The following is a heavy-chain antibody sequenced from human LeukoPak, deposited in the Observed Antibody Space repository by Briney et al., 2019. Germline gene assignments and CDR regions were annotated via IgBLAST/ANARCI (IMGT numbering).Heavy chain of an antibody. CDR3: ARSYYDKAGHDY. V-gene: IGHV4-59*08. Sequence: SETLSLTCTVSGVSITAYYWTWIRQPPGKGLEWIGYIYYSGSTNYNPSLKSRVTISVDTSKNQFSLKLSSVTAADTAVYYCARSYYDKAGHDYWGQGTLVTVSS. J-gene: IGHJ4*02. CDR1: GVSITAYY. CDR2: IYYSGST. D-gene: IGHD3-22*01.